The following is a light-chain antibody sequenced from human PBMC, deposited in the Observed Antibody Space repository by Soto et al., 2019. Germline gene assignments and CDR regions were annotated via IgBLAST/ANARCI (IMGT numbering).Light chain of an antibody. CDR2: AAS. Sequence: DIQMTQSPSSLSASVGDRVTITCRASQSISSYLNWYQQKPGKVPKLLIYAASSLQGGVPSRFSDSGSGTDFTLTISSLQPEDFATYYCQQSFSAPWTFGQGTKVDIK. CDR3: QQSFSAPWT. J-gene: IGKJ1*01. CDR1: QSISSY. V-gene: IGKV1-39*01.